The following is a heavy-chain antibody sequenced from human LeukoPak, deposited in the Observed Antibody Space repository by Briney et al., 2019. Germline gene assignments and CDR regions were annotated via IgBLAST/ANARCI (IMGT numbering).Heavy chain of an antibody. V-gene: IGHV3-20*04. D-gene: IGHD2-21*01. J-gene: IGHJ4*02. CDR2: INWNGGST. Sequence: GGSLRLSCAASGFTFDDYGMSWVRQAPGKGLEWVSGINWNGGSTRYADSVKGRFTISRDNAKNSLYLQMNSLRAEDTALYYCARRAYCGGDCHSDYWGQGTLVTVSS. CDR3: ARRAYCGGDCHSDY. CDR1: GFTFDDYG.